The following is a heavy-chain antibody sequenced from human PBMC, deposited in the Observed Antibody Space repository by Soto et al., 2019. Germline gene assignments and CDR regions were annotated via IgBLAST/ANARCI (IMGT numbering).Heavy chain of an antibody. D-gene: IGHD5-12*01. V-gene: IGHV3-30*18. CDR3: AKAAIVATITHYYYYYYMDV. J-gene: IGHJ6*03. CDR1: GFTFSSYG. CDR2: ISYDGSNK. Sequence: GGSLRLSCAASGFTFSSYGMHWVRQAPGKGLEWVAVISYDGSNKYYADSVKGRFTISRDNSKNTLYLQMNSLRAEDTAVYYCAKAAIVATITHYYYYYYMDVWGKGTTVTVSS.